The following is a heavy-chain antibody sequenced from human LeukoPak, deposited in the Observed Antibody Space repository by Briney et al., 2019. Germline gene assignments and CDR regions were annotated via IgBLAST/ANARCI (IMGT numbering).Heavy chain of an antibody. CDR2: SYYSGST. Sequence: SSETLSLTCTVSGGSISSSSYYWGWIRQPPGKGLEWIGSSYYSGSTYYNPSLKSRVTISVDTSKNQFSLKLSSVTAADTAVYYCARQGCTNGVCYVADYWGQGTLVTVSS. D-gene: IGHD2-8*01. J-gene: IGHJ4*02. CDR1: GGSISSSSYY. CDR3: ARQGCTNGVCYVADY. V-gene: IGHV4-39*01.